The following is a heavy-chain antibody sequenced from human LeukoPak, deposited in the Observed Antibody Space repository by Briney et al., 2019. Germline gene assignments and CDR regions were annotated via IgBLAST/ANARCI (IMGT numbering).Heavy chain of an antibody. CDR1: GYTFTSYG. Sequence: ASVKVSCKASGYTFTSYGISWVRQAPGQGLEWMGWVSAYNGNTNYAQKLQGRVTMTTDTSTSTAYMELRSLRSDDTAVYYCARADFWSGYPYFDYWGQGTLVTVSS. D-gene: IGHD3-3*01. CDR3: ARADFWSGYPYFDY. V-gene: IGHV1-18*01. CDR2: VSAYNGNT. J-gene: IGHJ4*02.